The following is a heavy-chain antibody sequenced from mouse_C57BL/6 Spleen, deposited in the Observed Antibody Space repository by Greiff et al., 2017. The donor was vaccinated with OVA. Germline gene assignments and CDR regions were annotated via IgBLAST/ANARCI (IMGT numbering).Heavy chain of an antibody. CDR2: IDPETGGT. D-gene: IGHD4-1*01. CDR1: GYTFTDYE. CDR3: TRCTGTEFAY. V-gene: IGHV1-15*01. J-gene: IGHJ3*01. Sequence: QVQLQQSGAELVRPGASVTLSCKASGYTFTDYEMHWVKQTPVHGLEWIGAIDPETGGTAYNQKFKGKAILTADKSSSTAYMELRSLTSEDSAVYYCTRCTGTEFAYWGQGTLVTVSA.